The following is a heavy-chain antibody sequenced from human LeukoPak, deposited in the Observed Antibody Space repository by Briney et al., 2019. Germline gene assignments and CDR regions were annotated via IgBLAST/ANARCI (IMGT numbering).Heavy chain of an antibody. CDR3: AELGITMIGGV. Sequence: PGGSLSPSCAPSEFTAISNSMSGVRQVPGRGLGWVSVIYSGGSTYYADSVKGRFTISRDNAKNSLYLQMNSLRAEDTAVYYCAELGITMIGGVWGKGTTVTISS. J-gene: IGHJ6*04. D-gene: IGHD3-10*02. CDR2: IYSGGST. CDR1: EFTAISNS. V-gene: IGHV3-66*01.